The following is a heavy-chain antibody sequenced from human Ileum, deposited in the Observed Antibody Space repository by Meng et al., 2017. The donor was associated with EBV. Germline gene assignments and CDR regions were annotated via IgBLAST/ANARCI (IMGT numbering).Heavy chain of an antibody. CDR1: GYTFTTYG. CDR2: INTNTGKP. V-gene: IGHV7-4-1*02. J-gene: IGHJ4*02. CDR3: ARDSEAADY. D-gene: IGHD6-25*01. Sequence: LVQSGSELKKPVASVRTSCQASGYTFTTYGMNWVRQAPGQGLECMEWINTNTGKPTYAQGLTGRFVFSLDTSVSTAYLQISSLKAEDTAVYYCARDSEAADYWGQGTLVTVSS.